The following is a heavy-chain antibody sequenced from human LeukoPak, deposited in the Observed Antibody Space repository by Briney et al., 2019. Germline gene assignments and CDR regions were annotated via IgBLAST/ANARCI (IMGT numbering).Heavy chain of an antibody. CDR3: ARTTEGYCSSTSCYGFSYSYYMDV. CDR2: IYYSGST. CDR1: GGSISSYY. Sequence: SETLSLTCTVSGGSISSYYWSWIRQPPGKGLEWIGYIYYSGSTNYNPSLKSRVTISVDTSKNHFSLKLSPVTAADTAVYYCARTTEGYCSSTSCYGFSYSYYMDVWGKGTTVTISS. D-gene: IGHD2-2*01. J-gene: IGHJ6*03. V-gene: IGHV4-59*01.